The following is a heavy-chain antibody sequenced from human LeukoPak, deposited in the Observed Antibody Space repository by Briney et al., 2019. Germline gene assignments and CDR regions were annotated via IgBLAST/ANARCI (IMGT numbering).Heavy chain of an antibody. CDR3: ARGRGLQVVGQVGAVTAIFDY. J-gene: IGHJ4*02. CDR1: GYSFTDYW. D-gene: IGHD1-26*01. CDR2: IYPGDSHT. V-gene: IGHV5-51*01. Sequence: GESLKISCKVSGYSFTDYWIGWVRQIPGKGLEWMGIIYPGDSHTTYSPSFQGQITISADKSISTAYLQWSSLKASDTAMYYCARGRGLQVVGQVGAVTAIFDYWGQGTLVTVSS.